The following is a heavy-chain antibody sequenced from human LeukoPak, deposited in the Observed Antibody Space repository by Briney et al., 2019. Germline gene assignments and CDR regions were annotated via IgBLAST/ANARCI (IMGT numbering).Heavy chain of an antibody. CDR2: INHSGST. J-gene: IGHJ4*02. D-gene: IGHD6-19*01. V-gene: IGHV4-34*01. Sequence: SETLSLTCAVYGGSFSGYYWSWIRQPPGKGLEWIGEINHSGSTNCNPSLKSRVTISVDTSKNQFSLKLSSVTAADTAVYYCATVAGKNRWSSGRFTSDYWGQGTLVTVSS. CDR1: GGSFSGYY. CDR3: ATVAGKNRWSSGRFTSDY.